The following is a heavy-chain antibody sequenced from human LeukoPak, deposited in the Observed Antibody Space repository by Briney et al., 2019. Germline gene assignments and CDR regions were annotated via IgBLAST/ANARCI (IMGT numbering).Heavy chain of an antibody. Sequence: GGSLRLSCAASGFTFSTYSVNWVRQAPGKGLEWVADIAHDGTNEDYADSVKGRFTISRDNSKNTLYLQMNSLRVEDTAVYFCARGLRIGATFSFDYWGQGTLVTVSS. V-gene: IGHV3-30-3*01. CDR2: IAHDGTNE. D-gene: IGHD1-26*01. CDR3: ARGLRIGATFSFDY. CDR1: GFTFSTYS. J-gene: IGHJ4*02.